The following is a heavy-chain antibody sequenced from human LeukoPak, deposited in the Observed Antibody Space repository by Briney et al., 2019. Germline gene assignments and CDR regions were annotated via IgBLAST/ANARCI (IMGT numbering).Heavy chain of an antibody. J-gene: IGHJ4*02. D-gene: IGHD3-3*01. V-gene: IGHV4-59*01. Sequence: SETLSLTCTVSGGSISSYYWSWIRQPPGKGLEWIGYIYYSGSTNYNPSLKSRVTISVDTSKNQFSLKLSSVTAADTAVYYCARYDFWSGYHDYWGQGTLVTVSS. CDR1: GGSISSYY. CDR3: ARYDFWSGYHDY. CDR2: IYYSGST.